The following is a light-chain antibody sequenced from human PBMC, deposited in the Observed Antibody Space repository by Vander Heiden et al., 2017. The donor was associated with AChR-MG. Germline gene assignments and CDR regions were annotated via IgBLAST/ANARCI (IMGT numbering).Light chain of an antibody. CDR2: QND. Sequence: SYELTQPPSVSVSPGPPARITCSGYTLGKKYASWYQQKRGQSLVLAIHQNDNRPSGMPERFSGSSSGNTATLTLSGTQSLDEADYFCQAWDSRANWVFGGGTKLTVL. J-gene: IGLJ3*02. V-gene: IGLV3-1*01. CDR3: QAWDSRANWV. CDR1: TLGKKY.